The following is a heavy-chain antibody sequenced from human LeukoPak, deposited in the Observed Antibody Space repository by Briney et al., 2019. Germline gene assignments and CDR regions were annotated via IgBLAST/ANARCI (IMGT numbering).Heavy chain of an antibody. CDR3: ARGIRIVGATG. D-gene: IGHD1-26*01. V-gene: IGHV3-48*01. J-gene: IGHJ4*02. Sequence: GGSLRLSCAASGFTFSSYSMNWVRQAPGKGLEWVSYISSSSSTIYYADSVKGRFTISRDNAKNSLYLQMNSLRAEDTAVYYCARGIRIVGATGWGQGTLVTVSS. CDR1: GFTFSSYS. CDR2: ISSSSSTI.